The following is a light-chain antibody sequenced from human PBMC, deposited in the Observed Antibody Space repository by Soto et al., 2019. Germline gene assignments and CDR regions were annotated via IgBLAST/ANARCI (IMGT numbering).Light chain of an antibody. V-gene: IGKV2-28*01. CDR3: RQTLQTRT. CDR2: MGS. Sequence: DIVVTQSPLSLTVTPGEPASISCRSSQSLLHRNGYTYLDWYLQKPGQSPQVLIYMGSNRASGVPDRLSGSGSGTDFTLKISRVEAEDVGVYYCRQTLQTRTFGQGTKVEI. CDR1: QSLLHRNGYTY. J-gene: IGKJ1*01.